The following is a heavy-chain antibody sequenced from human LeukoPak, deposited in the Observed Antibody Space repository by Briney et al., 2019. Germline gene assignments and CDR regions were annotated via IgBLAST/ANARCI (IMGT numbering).Heavy chain of an antibody. CDR1: GGTFSSYA. J-gene: IGHJ4*02. V-gene: IGHV1-69*01. D-gene: IGHD3-10*01. CDR2: IIPIFGTA. Sequence: GSSVKVSCKASGGTFSSYAISWVRQAPGQGLEWVGGIIPIFGTANYAQKFQGRVTITADESTSTAYMELSSLRSEDTAVYYCARDKYYGSGSYYLFDYWGQGTLVTVSS. CDR3: ARDKYYGSGSYYLFDY.